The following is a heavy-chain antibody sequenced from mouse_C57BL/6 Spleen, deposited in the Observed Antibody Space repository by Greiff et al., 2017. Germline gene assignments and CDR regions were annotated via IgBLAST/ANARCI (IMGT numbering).Heavy chain of an antibody. J-gene: IGHJ2*01. CDR1: GYTFTSYW. V-gene: IGHV1-69*01. D-gene: IGHD1-1*01. CDR2: IDPSGSYT. Sequence: VQLQQPGAELVMPGASVKLSCKASGYTFTSYWMHWVKQRPGQGLEWIGEIDPSGSYTNYNQKFKGKSTLTVDKSSSTAYMQLSSLTSEDSAVYYGAGIADTTIVGRCYFDYWGQGTTLTVSS. CDR3: AGIADTTIVGRCYFDY.